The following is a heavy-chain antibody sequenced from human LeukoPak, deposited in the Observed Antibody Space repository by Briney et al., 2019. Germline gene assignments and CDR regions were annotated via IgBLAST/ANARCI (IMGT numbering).Heavy chain of an antibody. CDR3: ARRLKTAVTSYYFDS. Sequence: TGGSLRLSCAASGFTFSSYSMNWVRQAPGKGLEWVSSISSSSSYIYYPDSVKGRFTISRDNAKNSLYLQMNSLRAEDTAVYFCARRLKTAVTSYYFDSWGQGTLVTVSS. J-gene: IGHJ4*02. V-gene: IGHV3-21*01. CDR2: ISSSSSYI. CDR1: GFTFSSYS. D-gene: IGHD4-17*01.